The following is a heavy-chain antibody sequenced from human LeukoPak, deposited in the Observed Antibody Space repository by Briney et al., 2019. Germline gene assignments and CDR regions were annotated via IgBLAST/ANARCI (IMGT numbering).Heavy chain of an antibody. V-gene: IGHV4-38-2*02. CDR1: GYSISSGYY. J-gene: IGHJ4*02. CDR2: IYHSGST. Sequence: PSETLSLTCTVSGYSISSGYYWGWIRQPPGKGLEWIGSIYHSGSTYYNPPLKSRVTISVDTSKNQFSLKLSSVTAADTAVYYCARVLPPFDYWGQGTLVTVSS. CDR3: ARVLPPFDY.